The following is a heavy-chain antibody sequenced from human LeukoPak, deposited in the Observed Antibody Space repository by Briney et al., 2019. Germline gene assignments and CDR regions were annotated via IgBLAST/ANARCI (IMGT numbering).Heavy chain of an antibody. CDR2: ISSSGSTI. Sequence: PGGSLRLSCAASGFTFSSYEMNWVRQAPGKGLEWVSYISSSGSTIYYADSVKGRFTISRDNAKNSLYLQMNSLRAEDTAVYYCARVGMATMYLYYLGQGTLVTGFS. CDR3: ARVGMATMYLYY. CDR1: GFTFSSYE. D-gene: IGHD5-24*01. V-gene: IGHV3-48*03. J-gene: IGHJ4*01.